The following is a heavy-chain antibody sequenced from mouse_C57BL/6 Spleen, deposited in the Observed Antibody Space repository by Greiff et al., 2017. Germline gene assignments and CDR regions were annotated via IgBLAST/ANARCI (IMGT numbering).Heavy chain of an antibody. CDR1: GYTFTSYW. J-gene: IGHJ4*01. Sequence: QVQLQQPGAELVKPGASVKMSCKASGYTFTSYWITWVKQRPGQGLEWIGDIYPGSGSTNYNEKFKSKATLTVDTSSSTAYMQRSSLTSEDSAGYYCARGCGSSYAMDYWGQGTSVTVSS. D-gene: IGHD1-1*01. V-gene: IGHV1-55*01. CDR2: IYPGSGST. CDR3: ARGCGSSYAMDY.